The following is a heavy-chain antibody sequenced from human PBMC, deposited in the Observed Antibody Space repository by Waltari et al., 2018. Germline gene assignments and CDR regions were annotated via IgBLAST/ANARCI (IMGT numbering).Heavy chain of an antibody. Sequence: QVQLVEFGGGVVHPGRSLRLPWEASGFTLRTYGMHWVRQAPGKGLEWVAIIWYDGTNKYYADSVKGRFTISRDNSKNTLYLQMNSLRTEDTAVYYCARDNQWVVNYFDSWGQGTLVTVSS. V-gene: IGHV3-33*01. CDR2: IWYDGTNK. CDR1: GFTLRTYG. CDR3: ARDNQWVVNYFDS. J-gene: IGHJ4*02. D-gene: IGHD6-19*01.